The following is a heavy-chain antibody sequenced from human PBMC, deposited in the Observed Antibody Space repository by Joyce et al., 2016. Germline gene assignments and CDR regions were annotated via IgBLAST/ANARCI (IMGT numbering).Heavy chain of an antibody. Sequence: VLEWVSCFGGDGTTTKYADSVGGRFTMARDNSKKTLYLRINSLRAEDTALYYCARPTRGGLVTSLGGKLPFDIWGQGTIVTVSS. D-gene: IGHD3-16*01. CDR3: ARPTRGGLVTSLGGKLPFDI. J-gene: IGHJ3*02. V-gene: IGHV3-23*01. CDR2: FGGDGTTT.